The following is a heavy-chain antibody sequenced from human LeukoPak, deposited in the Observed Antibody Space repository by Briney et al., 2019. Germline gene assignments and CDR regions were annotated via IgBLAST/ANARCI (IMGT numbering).Heavy chain of an antibody. CDR1: GGSISIRNYY. Sequence: SETLSLTCTVSGGSISIRNYYWGWIRQPPGRGLEWIGSISYSGTYYNPSLKSRLTISVDTSKNHFSLNLRSVTAADAAVYYCARRTSNPVGAIDYWGQGTLVTVSS. CDR2: ISYSGT. CDR3: ARRTSNPVGAIDY. J-gene: IGHJ4*02. V-gene: IGHV4-39*01. D-gene: IGHD1-26*01.